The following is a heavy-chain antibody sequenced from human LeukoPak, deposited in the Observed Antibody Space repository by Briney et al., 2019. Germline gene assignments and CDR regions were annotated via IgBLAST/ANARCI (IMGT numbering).Heavy chain of an antibody. CDR3: AISRGYSYGSIDY. Sequence: SETLSLTCAVYGGSFSGYYWSWIRQPPGKGLEWIGEINHSGSTNYNPSLKSRVTISVDTSKNQFSLKLSSVTAADTAVYYCAISRGYSYGSIDYWGQGTLVTVSS. CDR2: INHSGST. V-gene: IGHV4-34*01. J-gene: IGHJ4*02. CDR1: GGSFSGYY. D-gene: IGHD5-18*01.